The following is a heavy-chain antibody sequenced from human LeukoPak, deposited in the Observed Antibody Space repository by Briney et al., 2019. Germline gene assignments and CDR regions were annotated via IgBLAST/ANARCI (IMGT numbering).Heavy chain of an antibody. D-gene: IGHD3-22*01. CDR3: AQKMYYYDSSAYYPFGY. V-gene: IGHV3-48*01. Sequence: GGSLRLSCTASGFTFSSYSMTWVRQTPGKGLEWVSYISSSSSTIHYADSVKGRFTISRDNAKNSLYLEMNSLRAEDTAVYYCAQKMYYYDSSAYYPFGYWGQGNLVTVSS. CDR2: ISSSSSTI. CDR1: GFTFSSYS. J-gene: IGHJ4*02.